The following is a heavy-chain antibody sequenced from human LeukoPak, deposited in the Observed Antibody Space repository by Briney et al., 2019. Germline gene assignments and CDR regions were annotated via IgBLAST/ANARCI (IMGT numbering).Heavy chain of an antibody. CDR3: ASGYSYGYGGH. J-gene: IGHJ4*02. CDR2: IIPIFGTA. Sequence: ASVKVSCKASGGTFSSYAISWVRQAPGQGLEWMGGIIPIFGTANYAQKFQGRVTITADESTSTAYMELSSLRSEDTAVYYCASGYSYGYGGHWGQGTLVTVSS. D-gene: IGHD5-18*01. CDR1: GGTFSSYA. V-gene: IGHV1-69*13.